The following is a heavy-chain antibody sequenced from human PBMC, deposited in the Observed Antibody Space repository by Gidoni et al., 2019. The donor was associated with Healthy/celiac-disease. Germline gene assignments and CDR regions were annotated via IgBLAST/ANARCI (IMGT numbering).Heavy chain of an antibody. CDR1: GSPFSYAW. J-gene: IGHJ4*02. CDR3: TSTYNDYGDYCYFDY. D-gene: IGHD4-17*01. CDR2: IKRKTDGGKT. Sequence: EVQLVETGRGLVQPRASLCLSCAASGSPFSYAWVSWVRQSSGKGLEWVGRIKRKTDGGKTDYAATVKGRLSISRDDSKNTLYLQMNSLKTEDTAVYYCTSTYNDYGDYCYFDYWGQGTLVTVSS. V-gene: IGHV3-15*01.